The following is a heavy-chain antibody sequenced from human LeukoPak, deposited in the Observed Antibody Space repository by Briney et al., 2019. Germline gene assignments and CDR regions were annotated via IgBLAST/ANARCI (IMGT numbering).Heavy chain of an antibody. V-gene: IGHV3-30*02. CDR3: AKDVNLWLHRGNDAFDI. Sequence: PGGSLRLSCAASAFTFSTYGMHWVRQAPGKGLEWVAFIRYDGSNKYFADSVKGRFTISRDNSKNTLYLQMNSLRAEDTAVYYCAKDVNLWLHRGNDAFDIWGQGTMVAVSS. J-gene: IGHJ3*02. CDR1: AFTFSTYG. CDR2: IRYDGSNK. D-gene: IGHD6-19*01.